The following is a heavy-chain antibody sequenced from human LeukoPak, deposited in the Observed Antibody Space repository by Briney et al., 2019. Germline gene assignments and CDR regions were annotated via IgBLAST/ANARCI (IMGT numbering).Heavy chain of an antibody. CDR3: AKGRRYNILTGYYVSEVDP. J-gene: IGHJ5*02. D-gene: IGHD3-9*01. CDR2: VSYDGTNK. CDR1: GFTFSTYA. V-gene: IGHV3-30*04. Sequence: GGSLRLSCAASGFTFSTYAMNWVRQAPGKGLEWVAIVSYDGTNKYHVDSVTGRFTISRDNSKNTLYLQMNSLRAEDTAVYYCAKGRRYNILTGYYVSEVDPWGQGILVTVSS.